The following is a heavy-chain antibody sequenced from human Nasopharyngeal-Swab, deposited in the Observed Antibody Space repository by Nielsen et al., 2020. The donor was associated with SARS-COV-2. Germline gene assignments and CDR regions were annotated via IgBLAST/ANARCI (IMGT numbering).Heavy chain of an antibody. D-gene: IGHD6-19*01. CDR2: IGEAGGSI. Sequence: GSLRLSCAASGFMFSVHAMNWVRQAPGKGLEWVSTIGEAGGSIFYADSVKGRFTISRDNSKSTLFLQLNNLRPEDTAMYFCTRRMAGWGFFDSWGQGALVTVSS. CDR1: GFMFSVHA. J-gene: IGHJ4*02. CDR3: TRRMAGWGFFDS. V-gene: IGHV3-23*01.